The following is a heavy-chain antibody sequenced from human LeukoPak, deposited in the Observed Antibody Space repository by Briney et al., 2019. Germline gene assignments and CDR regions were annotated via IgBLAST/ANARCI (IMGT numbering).Heavy chain of an antibody. V-gene: IGHV4-61*02. CDR1: DGSISSGSYY. CDR3: ARDFSTMVRGVQTYYYYMDV. Sequence: SETLSLTCTVSDGSISSGSYYWSWIRQPAGKGLEWIGRIYTSGSTNYNPSLKSRVTISVDTSKNQFSLKLSSVTAADTAVYYCARDFSTMVRGVQTYYYYMDVWGKGTTVTISS. CDR2: IYTSGST. D-gene: IGHD3-10*01. J-gene: IGHJ6*03.